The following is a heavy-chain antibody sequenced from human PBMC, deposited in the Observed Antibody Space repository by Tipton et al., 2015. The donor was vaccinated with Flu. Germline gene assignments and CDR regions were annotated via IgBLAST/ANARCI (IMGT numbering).Heavy chain of an antibody. V-gene: IGHV3-21*01. J-gene: IGHJ5*02. D-gene: IGHD6-13*01. Sequence: GSLRLSCAASGFTFSSYSMNWVRQAPGKGLEWVSSISSSSSYIYYADSVKGRFTISRDNAKNSLYLQMNSLRAEDTAVYYCASTGSGLRQQLAGWFDPWGQGTLVTVSS. CDR3: ASTGSGLRQQLAGWFDP. CDR1: GFTFSSYS. CDR2: ISSSSSYI.